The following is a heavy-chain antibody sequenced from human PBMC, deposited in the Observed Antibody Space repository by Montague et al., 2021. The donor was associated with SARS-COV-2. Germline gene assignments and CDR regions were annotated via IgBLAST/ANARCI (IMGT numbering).Heavy chain of an antibody. CDR3: ARHDHTDFGSPNWFDP. Sequence: SETLSLTCTVSGDSINRDTAFWGWVRQSPGKGLEWIGSMVYSGRNFYNGALRSRLTISVDTSKNQFSLELRAVTAADTGLYYCARHDHTDFGSPNWFDPWGQGTLVTVSS. CDR1: GDSINRDTAF. D-gene: IGHD5-18*01. CDR2: MVYSGRN. J-gene: IGHJ5*02. V-gene: IGHV4-39*01.